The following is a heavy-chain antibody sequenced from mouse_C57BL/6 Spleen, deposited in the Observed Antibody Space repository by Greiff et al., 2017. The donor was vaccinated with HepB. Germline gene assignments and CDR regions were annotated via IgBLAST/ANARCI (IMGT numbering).Heavy chain of an antibody. J-gene: IGHJ3*01. Sequence: VQLQQSGAELVRPGASVKLSCTASGFNIKDYYMHWVKQRPEQGLEWIGRIDPEDGDTEYAPKFQGKATMTADTSSNTAYLQLSSLTSEDTAVYYWTVYYYGRSYFAYWGQGTLGTVSA. CDR3: TVYYYGRSYFAY. CDR2: IDPEDGDT. CDR1: GFNIKDYY. V-gene: IGHV14-1*01. D-gene: IGHD1-1*01.